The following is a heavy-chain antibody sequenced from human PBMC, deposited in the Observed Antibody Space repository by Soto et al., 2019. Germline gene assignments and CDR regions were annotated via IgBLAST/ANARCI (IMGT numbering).Heavy chain of an antibody. D-gene: IGHD3-22*01. CDR2: ISGSGGST. CDR1: GFSFSSYA. Sequence: PGGSVRLSCAASGFSFSSYAMSWVRQAPGKGLEWVSAISGSGGSTYYADSVKGRFTISRDNSKNTLYLQMNSLRAEDTAVYYCAKDAGYYYDSSGYYMVFDYLGQGTLVTVS. V-gene: IGHV3-23*01. J-gene: IGHJ4*02. CDR3: AKDAGYYYDSSGYYMVFDY.